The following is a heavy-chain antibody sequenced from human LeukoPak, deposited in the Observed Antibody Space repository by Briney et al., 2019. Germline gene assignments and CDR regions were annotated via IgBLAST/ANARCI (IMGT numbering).Heavy chain of an antibody. CDR3: ARDLRYFDWATMRYFDY. Sequence: GASVKVSCKASGYTFTSYGISCVRQAPGQGVEWMGWISAYNGNTNYAQKLQGRVTMTTDTSTSTAYMELRSLRSDDTAVYYCARDLRYFDWATMRYFDYWGQGTLVTVSS. V-gene: IGHV1-18*01. J-gene: IGHJ4*02. D-gene: IGHD3-9*01. CDR1: GYTFTSYG. CDR2: ISAYNGNT.